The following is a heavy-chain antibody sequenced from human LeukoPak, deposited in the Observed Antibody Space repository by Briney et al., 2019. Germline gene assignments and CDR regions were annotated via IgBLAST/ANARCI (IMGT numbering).Heavy chain of an antibody. CDR3: AKEARPGYCSGGSCSWFDP. J-gene: IGHJ5*02. CDR1: GFTFSNYA. V-gene: IGHV3-23*01. D-gene: IGHD2-15*01. CDR2: ISGSGGST. Sequence: GGSLRLSCAASGFTFSNYAMTWVRQAPGKGLQWVSAISGSGGSTYYADSMKGRFTISRDNLKNTLYLQVNSLRVEDTAVYYCAKEARPGYCSGGSCSWFDPWGQGALVTVSS.